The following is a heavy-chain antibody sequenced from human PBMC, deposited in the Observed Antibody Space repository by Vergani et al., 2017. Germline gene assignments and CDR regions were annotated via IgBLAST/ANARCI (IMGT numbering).Heavy chain of an antibody. Sequence: QVHLVESGGGVVQPGRSLRLSCAVSGFTLSSYGMHWVRQAPGKGLEWVAVISFDGRNKYYADSVKGRFTVSRDSSKNTVYLQMNSLRLEDTAVYYCALEWNDYPDYWGQGTLVAVSS. CDR3: ALEWNDYPDY. CDR1: GFTLSSYG. V-gene: IGHV3-30*03. D-gene: IGHD1-1*01. J-gene: IGHJ4*02. CDR2: ISFDGRNK.